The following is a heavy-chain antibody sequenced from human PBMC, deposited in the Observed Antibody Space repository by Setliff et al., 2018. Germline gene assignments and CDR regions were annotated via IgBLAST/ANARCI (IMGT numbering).Heavy chain of an antibody. J-gene: IGHJ4*02. D-gene: IGHD2-21*01. CDR3: SSYLVS. CDR1: GFTFSSYA. Sequence: GGSLRLSCAASGFTFSSYAMSWVRQAPGKGLEWVSLITGSGGGTYYADSVKGRLTISRGNSKNTLYLQMNSLRVDDTAVYYCSSYLVSWGQGALVTVSS. V-gene: IGHV3-23*01. CDR2: ITGSGGGT.